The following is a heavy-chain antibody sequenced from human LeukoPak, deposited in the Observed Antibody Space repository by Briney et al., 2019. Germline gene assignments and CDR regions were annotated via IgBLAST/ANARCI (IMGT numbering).Heavy chain of an antibody. CDR2: VHLSGRT. CDR1: GGSISTTNW. J-gene: IGHJ4*02. V-gene: IGHV4-4*02. Sequence: SGTLSLTCGVSGGSISTTNWWTWVRQPPGEGLEWIGEVHLSGRTHYNPSLESRVTLSVDMSENHISLRLTSVTAADTAVYYCAREGGPYRPLDYSGQGTLVTVSS. CDR3: AREGGPYRPLDY.